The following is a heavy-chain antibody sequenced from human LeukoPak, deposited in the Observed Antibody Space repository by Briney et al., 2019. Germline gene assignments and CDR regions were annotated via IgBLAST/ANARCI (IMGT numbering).Heavy chain of an antibody. CDR1: GFTFDDYA. D-gene: IGHD5-18*01. CDR2: ISWNSGSI. CDR3: AKDYTAMARGLDY. J-gene: IGHJ4*02. Sequence: SLRLSCAASGFTFDDYAMHWVRQAPGRGLEWVSGISWNSGSIGYADSVKGRFTISRDNAKNSLYLQMNSLRAEDTALYYCAKDYTAMARGLDYWGQGTLVTVSS. V-gene: IGHV3-9*01.